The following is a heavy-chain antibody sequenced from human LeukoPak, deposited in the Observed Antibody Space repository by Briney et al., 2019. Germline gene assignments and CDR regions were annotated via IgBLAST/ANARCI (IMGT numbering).Heavy chain of an antibody. CDR3: ARDLYRRAFDY. J-gene: IGHJ4*02. CDR2: IWYDGNNK. V-gene: IGHV3-33*01. D-gene: IGHD1-26*01. Sequence: PGRSLILSCAASGFTFSNYDMHWVRQAPGKGLEWVAVIWYDGNNKYYADSVKGRFTISRDISKNTLYLQMNSLRAEDTAVYYCARDLYRRAFDYWGQGTLVTVSS. CDR1: GFTFSNYD.